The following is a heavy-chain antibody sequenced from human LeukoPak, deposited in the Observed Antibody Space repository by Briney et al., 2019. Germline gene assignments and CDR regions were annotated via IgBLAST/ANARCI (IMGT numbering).Heavy chain of an antibody. D-gene: IGHD2-21*02. CDR3: ARDRGSKRVAYCGGDCYIGYFDL. Sequence: ASVKVSCKASGYTFTSYYMHWVRQAPGQGLEWMGIINPSGGSTGYAQKFQGRVTMTRDTSTSTVYMELSSLRSEDTAVYYCARDRGSKRVAYCGGDCYIGYFDLWGRGTLVTVSS. CDR2: INPSGGST. J-gene: IGHJ2*01. CDR1: GYTFTSYY. V-gene: IGHV1-46*01.